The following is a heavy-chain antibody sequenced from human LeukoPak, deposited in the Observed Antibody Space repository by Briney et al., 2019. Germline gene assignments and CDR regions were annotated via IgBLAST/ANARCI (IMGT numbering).Heavy chain of an antibody. CDR1: GGSISSSSYY. D-gene: IGHD6-6*01. V-gene: IGHV4-39*07. CDR3: ARVDSSSFHYYYYMDV. J-gene: IGHJ6*03. CDR2: IYYSGST. Sequence: SETLSLTCTVSGGSISSSSYYWGWIRQPPGKGLEWIGSIYYSGSTYYNPSLKSRVTILVDTSKNQFSLKLSSVTAADTAVYYCARVDSSSFHYYYYMDVWGKGTTVTVSS.